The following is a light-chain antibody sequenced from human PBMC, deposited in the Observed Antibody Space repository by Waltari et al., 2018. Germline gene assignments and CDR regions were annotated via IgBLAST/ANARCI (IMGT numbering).Light chain of an antibody. CDR1: QSLVHSDGKTY. CDR3: MQATHWPLT. Sequence: DVVMTQSPLSLPVTLGQPASISCRPSQSLVHSDGKTYLNWFQQRPGQSPRRLIYKASKRGSGVADRVSGSGSGTDFTMKSSRVEAEDVGVYYCMQATHWPLTFGQGTNVEIK. CDR2: KAS. V-gene: IGKV2-30*02. J-gene: IGKJ1*01.